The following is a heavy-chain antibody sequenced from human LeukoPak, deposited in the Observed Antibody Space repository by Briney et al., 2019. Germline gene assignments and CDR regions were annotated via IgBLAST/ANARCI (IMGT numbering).Heavy chain of an antibody. Sequence: GGSLRLSCAASGFTFSSYGMTWVRQAPGKGLEWVSTISGSGGSTYYADSVKGRFTISRDNSKNTLHLQMNSLRAEDTAVYYCARANGYTSPSDYWGQGTLVTVSS. D-gene: IGHD5-18*01. CDR3: ARANGYTSPSDY. CDR2: ISGSGGST. CDR1: GFTFSSYG. J-gene: IGHJ4*02. V-gene: IGHV3-23*01.